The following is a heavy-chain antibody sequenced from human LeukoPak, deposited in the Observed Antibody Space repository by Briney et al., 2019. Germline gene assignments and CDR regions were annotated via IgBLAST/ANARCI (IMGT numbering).Heavy chain of an antibody. D-gene: IGHD3/OR15-3a*01. V-gene: IGHV1-69*04. CDR2: IIPVLNIT. Sequence: SVKVSCKTSGGTFSSSAITWVRQAPGQGLEWMGRIIPVLNITTYAQKFQGRVTITADTSTSTVYMELSSLRSEETAVYYCAKDQGLTAPPPYGLDVWGQGTLVTVSS. CDR1: GGTFSSSA. J-gene: IGHJ4*02. CDR3: AKDQGLTAPPPYGLDV.